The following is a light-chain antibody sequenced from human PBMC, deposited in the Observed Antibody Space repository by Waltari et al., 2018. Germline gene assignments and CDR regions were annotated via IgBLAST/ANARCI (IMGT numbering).Light chain of an antibody. CDR1: SNDVGGYNS. J-gene: IGLJ2*01. CDR3: SSQSSNDVVL. V-gene: IGLV2-14*01. CDR2: DVS. Sequence: SALTHPASASGYPGPPVTIFSAGPSNDVGGYNSVLWYQEHPGQAPRVIIYDVSDRPSGVSDRFSGSKSGNTASLTISGLQAEDEADYYCSSQSSNDVVLFGGGTKLTVL.